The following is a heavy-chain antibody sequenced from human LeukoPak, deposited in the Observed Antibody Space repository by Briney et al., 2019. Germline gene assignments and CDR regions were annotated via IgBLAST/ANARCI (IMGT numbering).Heavy chain of an antibody. CDR1: GFTFSSYW. CDR2: INSDGSST. CDR3: ARVEAADYYYYGMDV. V-gene: IGHV3-74*01. Sequence: PGGSLRLSCAASGFTFSSYWMHWVRQAPGKGLVWVSRINSDGSSTSYADSVKGRFTISRDNAKNTLYLQMNSLRAEDTAVYYCARVEAADYYYYGMDVLGQGTTVTVSS. J-gene: IGHJ6*02.